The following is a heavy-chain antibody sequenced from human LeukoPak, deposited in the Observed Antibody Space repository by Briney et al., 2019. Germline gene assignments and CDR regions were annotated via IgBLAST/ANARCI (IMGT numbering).Heavy chain of an antibody. CDR1: GGSISSYY. Sequence: PSETLSLTCTVSGGSISSYYWSWIRQPPGKGLEWIGYIYTSGSTNYNPSLKSRVTISVDTSKNQFSLKLSSVTAADTAVYYCAGGASYCSSTSCYAYYYMDVWGKGTTVTVSS. CDR3: AGGASYCSSTSCYAYYYMDV. CDR2: IYTSGST. J-gene: IGHJ6*03. V-gene: IGHV4-4*09. D-gene: IGHD2-2*01.